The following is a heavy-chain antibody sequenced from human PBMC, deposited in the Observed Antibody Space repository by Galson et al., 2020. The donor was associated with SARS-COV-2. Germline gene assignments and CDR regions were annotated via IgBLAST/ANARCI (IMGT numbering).Heavy chain of an antibody. CDR3: VRDDDSGFGEPDY. CDR2: ISVYRGNT. CDR1: GYTFSKYG. J-gene: IGHJ4*02. D-gene: IGHD3-10*01. V-gene: IGHV1-18*01. Sequence: GESLKISCKASGYTFSKYGFSWVRQAPGQGFEWVGWISVYRGNTEYAQKVQGRVTLTTDTSTSTAYMELTSLRSDDTAVYYCVRDDDSGFGEPDYWGQGTLVTVTS.